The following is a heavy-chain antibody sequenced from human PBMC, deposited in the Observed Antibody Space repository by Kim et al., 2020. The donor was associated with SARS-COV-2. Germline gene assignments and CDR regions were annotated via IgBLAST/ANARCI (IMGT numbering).Heavy chain of an antibody. Sequence: GGSLRLSCAASGFTFDDYAMHWVRQAPGKGLEWVSGISWNSGSIGYADSVKGRFTISRDNAKNSLYLQMNSLRAEDTALYYCAKPLYSYGYEGVYFDYWGQGTLVTVSS. D-gene: IGHD5-18*01. CDR1: GFTFDDYA. J-gene: IGHJ4*02. V-gene: IGHV3-9*01. CDR2: ISWNSGSI. CDR3: AKPLYSYGYEGVYFDY.